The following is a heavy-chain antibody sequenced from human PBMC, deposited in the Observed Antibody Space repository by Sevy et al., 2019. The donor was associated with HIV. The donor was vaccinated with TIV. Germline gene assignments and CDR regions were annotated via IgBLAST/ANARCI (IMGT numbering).Heavy chain of an antibody. V-gene: IGHV3-23*01. CDR2: ISGSGRFT. D-gene: IGHD2-15*01. J-gene: IGHJ6*02. CDR3: AKGFCSGATCPRDYYYYGMDV. CDR1: GFTFSSYA. Sequence: GGSLRLSCEVSGFTFSSYAMSWVRQAPGKGLEWVSSISGSGRFTYYADFVEGRFIISRDNSKNTLSVQMNSLRAEDTAVYYCAKGFCSGATCPRDYYYYGMDVWGQGTTVTVSS.